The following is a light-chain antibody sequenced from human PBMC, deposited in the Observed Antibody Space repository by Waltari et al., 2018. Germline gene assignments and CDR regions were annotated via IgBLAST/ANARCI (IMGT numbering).Light chain of an antibody. CDR3: QQLNEYPIT. V-gene: IGKV1-9*01. CDR1: QGLTSY. CDR2: DIS. J-gene: IGKJ5*01. Sequence: DIQLTQSPSFLSASVGDRVTITCRASQGLTSYFAWYQQKPGKAPKLLIYDISTLQSGVPSRFGGSGSGTEVTLTISSLQPEDSATYYCQQLNEYPITFGQGTRVETK.